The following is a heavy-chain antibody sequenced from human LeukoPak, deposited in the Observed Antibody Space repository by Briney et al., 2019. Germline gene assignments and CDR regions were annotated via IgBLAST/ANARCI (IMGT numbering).Heavy chain of an antibody. V-gene: IGHV3-21*06. D-gene: IGHD2-15*01. CDR3: ATGYCSGGRCTNWFDP. Sequence: GGSLRLSCAAPGFTFSSSNMVWVRQSPGKGLEWVSSITSRSDYIYYADSLKGRFIVSRDNAKNSLYLQMSSLTAEDAAVYYCATGYCSGGRCTNWFDPWGQGTLVTVSS. J-gene: IGHJ5*02. CDR2: ITSRSDYI. CDR1: GFTFSSSN.